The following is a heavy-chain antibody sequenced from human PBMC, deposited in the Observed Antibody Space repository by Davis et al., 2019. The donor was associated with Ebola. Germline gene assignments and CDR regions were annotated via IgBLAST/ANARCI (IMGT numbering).Heavy chain of an antibody. CDR1: GFTFSSYA. Sequence: GESLKISCSASGFTFSSYAMHWVRQAPGKGLEYVSAISSNGGSTYYADSVKGRFTISRDNSKNTLYLQMSSLRAEDTAVYYCVKGRALVGLGRIAARGYFDYWGQGTLVTVSS. V-gene: IGHV3-64D*06. CDR2: ISSNGGST. D-gene: IGHD6-6*01. CDR3: VKGRALVGLGRIAARGYFDY. J-gene: IGHJ4*02.